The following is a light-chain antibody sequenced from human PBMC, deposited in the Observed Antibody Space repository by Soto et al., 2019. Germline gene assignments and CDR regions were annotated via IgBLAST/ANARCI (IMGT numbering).Light chain of an antibody. V-gene: IGKV1-33*01. J-gene: IGKJ5*01. CDR3: QQYVNLPYT. Sequence: IQMTQSPPSLSASFGDTVTITCQASQDLTNYLNWYQQKPGEAPKLLIYDTTTLEEGVPSRFSGRGSGTHFTFTIYGLQPVDAAIYSCQQYVNLPYTFGQGTRLEIK. CDR1: QDLTNY. CDR2: DTT.